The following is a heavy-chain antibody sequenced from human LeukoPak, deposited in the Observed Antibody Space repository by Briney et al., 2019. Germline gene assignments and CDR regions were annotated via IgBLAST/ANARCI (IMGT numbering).Heavy chain of an antibody. D-gene: IGHD3-10*01. CDR3: TKARGAYYYGSGSYADY. J-gene: IGHJ4*02. Sequence: HGGSLRLSCAASGFTFDDYAMHWVRQAPGKGLEWVSGISWNSGDIGYADSVKGRFTISRDNAKNSLYLQMNSLRTEDTALYYCTKARGAYYYGSGSYADYWGQGILVTVSS. CDR2: ISWNSGDI. V-gene: IGHV3-9*01. CDR1: GFTFDDYA.